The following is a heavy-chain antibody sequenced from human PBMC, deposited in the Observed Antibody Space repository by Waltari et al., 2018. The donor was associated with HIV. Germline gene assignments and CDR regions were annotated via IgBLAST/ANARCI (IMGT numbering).Heavy chain of an antibody. CDR2: ISNSGST. Sequence: QVQLQESGPGLVKPSQTLSLTCTVPGGSISSYGYYWSWIRQYPGKGLEWIGYISNSGSTYYNPSLKSRVTISVDTSKNQFSLKLSSVTAADTAVYYCAREGGSSSYDYWGQGTLVTVSP. D-gene: IGHD2-15*01. CDR3: AREGGSSSYDY. V-gene: IGHV4-31*03. CDR1: GGSISSYGYY. J-gene: IGHJ4*02.